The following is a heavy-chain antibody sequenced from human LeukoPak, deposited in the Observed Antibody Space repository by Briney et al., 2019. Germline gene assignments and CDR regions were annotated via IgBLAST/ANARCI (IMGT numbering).Heavy chain of an antibody. Sequence: GGSLRLSCAASGFTFRSYAMHWVRLAPGKGLEWVSATTGGGDRTYYADSVKGRFIISRDNSKNTLYLQMNSLRADDTAVYYCARDRATLVVPASSPTNWFDPWGQGTLVTVSS. J-gene: IGHJ5*02. D-gene: IGHD2-2*01. CDR2: TTGGGDRT. CDR3: ARDRATLVVPASSPTNWFDP. V-gene: IGHV3-23*01. CDR1: GFTFRSYA.